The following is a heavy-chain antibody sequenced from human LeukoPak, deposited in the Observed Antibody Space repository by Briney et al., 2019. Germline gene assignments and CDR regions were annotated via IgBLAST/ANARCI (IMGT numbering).Heavy chain of an antibody. CDR2: INSDGRTT. J-gene: IGHJ4*02. V-gene: IGHV3-74*01. Sequence: GGTLRLSRAAPGFTFSSYWMHWVRQAPGKGPVWVSRINSDGRTTTYAASVRGRFTISRDNAKNTLYLQMNSLRAEDTAVYYCAREYSSWFDYWGQGTLVSVSS. CDR3: AREYSSWFDY. D-gene: IGHD6-6*01. CDR1: GFTFSSYW.